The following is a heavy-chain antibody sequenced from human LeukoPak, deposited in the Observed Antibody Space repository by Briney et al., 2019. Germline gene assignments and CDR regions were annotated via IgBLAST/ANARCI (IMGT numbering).Heavy chain of an antibody. CDR3: ARRVLGGFDAFDI. D-gene: IGHD3-16*01. V-gene: IGHV4-39*01. CDR2: IYYSGST. J-gene: IGHJ3*02. Sequence: KPSETLSLTCTVSGGSISSSSYYWGWIRQPPGKGLEWIGSIYYSGSTYYNPSLKSRVTISVDTSKNQFSLKLSSVTAADTAVYYCARRVLGGFDAFDIWGQGTMVTVST. CDR1: GGSISSSSYY.